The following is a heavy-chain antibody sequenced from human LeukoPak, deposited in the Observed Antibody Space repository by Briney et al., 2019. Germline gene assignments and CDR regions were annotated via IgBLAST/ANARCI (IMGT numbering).Heavy chain of an antibody. CDR3: ARDRTIYYDILTGYPASYGMDV. V-gene: IGHV3-33*01. CDR2: IWYDGSNK. D-gene: IGHD3-9*01. CDR1: GFTFSSYG. Sequence: GGSRRLSCAASGFTFSSYGMHWVRQAPGKGLEWVAVIWYDGSNKYYGDSVKGRFTISRENSKNTLYLQMNSLRAEDTAVYYCARDRTIYYDILTGYPASYGMDVWGKGTTVTVSS. J-gene: IGHJ6*04.